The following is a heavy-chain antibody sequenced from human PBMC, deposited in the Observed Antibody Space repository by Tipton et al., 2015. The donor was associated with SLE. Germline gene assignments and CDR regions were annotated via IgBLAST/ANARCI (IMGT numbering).Heavy chain of an antibody. CDR3: AREAVAGRVDYFDY. D-gene: IGHD6-19*01. J-gene: IGHJ4*02. CDR2: IYYSGSP. V-gene: IGHV4-39*07. CDR1: GGSISSSSYY. Sequence: TLSLTCTVSGGSISSSSYYWGWNRQPPGKGLEWIGSIYYSGSPYDNPSLKSRVTISVDTSKNQFSLKLSAVTAADTAVYYCAREAVAGRVDYFDYWGQGTLVTVSS.